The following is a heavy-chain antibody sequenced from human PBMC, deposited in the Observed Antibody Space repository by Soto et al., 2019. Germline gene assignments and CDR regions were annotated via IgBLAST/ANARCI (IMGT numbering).Heavy chain of an antibody. CDR2: INPNSGGT. V-gene: IGHV1-2*04. J-gene: IGHJ6*02. Sequence: GASAKVSSKAPGFTNTGYYMHWAQHSQGQGLEWMGWINPNSGGTNYAQKFQGWVTMTRDTSISTAYMELSRLRSDDTAVYYCARGVGWELLKEDPDYYGMDVWGQGTTVTVSS. CDR1: GFTNTGYY. D-gene: IGHD1-26*01. CDR3: ARGVGWELLKEDPDYYGMDV.